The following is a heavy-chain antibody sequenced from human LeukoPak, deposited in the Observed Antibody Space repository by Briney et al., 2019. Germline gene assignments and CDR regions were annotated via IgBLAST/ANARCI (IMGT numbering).Heavy chain of an antibody. CDR1: GYTFTSYY. V-gene: IGHV1-46*01. Sequence: GASVKVSCKASGYTFTSYYVHWVRQAPGQGLEWMGIINPSGGSTSYAQKFQGRVTMTRGTSTSTVYMELSSLRSEDTAVYYCARGISDYYDSSGYHLPERHNWFDPWGQGTLVTVSS. CDR3: ARGISDYYDSSGYHLPERHNWFDP. D-gene: IGHD3-22*01. CDR2: INPSGGST. J-gene: IGHJ5*02.